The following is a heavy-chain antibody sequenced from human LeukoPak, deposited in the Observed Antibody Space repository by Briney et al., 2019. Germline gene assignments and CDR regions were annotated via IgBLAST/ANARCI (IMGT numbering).Heavy chain of an antibody. Sequence: AGGSLRLSCATSGFTFDDYGMSWVRQAPGRGGGGVFGFNWNGVSTGHADSVKARFTVSRDNAKNSLYLQMNSLRAEGTALYHCARDLGYCSSTSCYSWFDPWGQGTLVTVSS. CDR3: ARDLGYCSSTSCYSWFDP. CDR1: GFTFDDYG. CDR2: FNWNGVST. J-gene: IGHJ5*02. D-gene: IGHD2-2*02. V-gene: IGHV3-20*01.